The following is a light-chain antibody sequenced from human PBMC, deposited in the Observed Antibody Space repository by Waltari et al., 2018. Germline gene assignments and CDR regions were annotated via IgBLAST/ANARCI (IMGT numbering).Light chain of an antibody. Sequence: QSVLTQPPSLSGAPGQRVTISCTGSSSNIGAAYDVHWYQPLPGTAPKPLIYGNSNRPSGVPDRFSGSKSGTSASLAITGLQAEDEADYYCQSYDSSLSAVIFGGGTKLTVL. CDR3: QSYDSSLSAVI. CDR2: GNS. J-gene: IGLJ2*01. V-gene: IGLV1-40*01. CDR1: SSNIGAAYD.